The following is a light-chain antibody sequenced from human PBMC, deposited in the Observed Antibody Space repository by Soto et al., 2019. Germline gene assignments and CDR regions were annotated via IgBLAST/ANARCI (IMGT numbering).Light chain of an antibody. J-gene: IGLJ2*01. V-gene: IGLV2-8*01. CDR2: EVS. CDR3: SSYAGSKTL. Sequence: QSALTQPPSASGSPGQSVTISCTGTSSDVGGYNYVSWYQQHPGKAPKLMIYEVSKRPSGVPDRFSGSKYGHTDSLTVSGLQDEDEADYYCSSYAGSKTLFGGGTKLTVL. CDR1: SSDVGGYNY.